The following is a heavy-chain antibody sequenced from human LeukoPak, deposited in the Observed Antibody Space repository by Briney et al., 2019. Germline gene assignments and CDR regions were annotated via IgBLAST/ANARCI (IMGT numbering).Heavy chain of an antibody. D-gene: IGHD6-19*01. V-gene: IGHV3-66*01. CDR2: IYSGGST. CDR3: EKGMDQWLEKSHDAFDI. CDR1: EFSVGSNY. J-gene: IGHJ3*02. Sequence: GGSLRLSCAASEFSVGSNYMTWVRQAPGKGLEWVSLIYSGGSTYYSDSVKGRFTISRDNYKNTLYLQMNSLRAEDKAVYYCEKGMDQWLEKSHDAFDIWGQGTMVTVSS.